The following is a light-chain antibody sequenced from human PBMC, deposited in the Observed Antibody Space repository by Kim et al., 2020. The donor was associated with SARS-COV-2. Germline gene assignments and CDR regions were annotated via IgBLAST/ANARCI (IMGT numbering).Light chain of an antibody. J-gene: IGKJ2*01. CDR1: QSVSKSY. CDR2: VAS. V-gene: IGKV3-20*01. CDR3: QQYGSSPYT. Sequence: LSPGESATLSCRASQSVSKSYLAWYQQKPGQAPRLLIYVASSRATGIPDRFSGSGSGTDFTLTISRLEPEDFAVYYCQQYGSSPYTFGQGTKLE.